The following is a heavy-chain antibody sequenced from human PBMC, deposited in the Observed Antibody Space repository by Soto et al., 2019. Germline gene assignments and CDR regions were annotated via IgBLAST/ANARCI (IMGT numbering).Heavy chain of an antibody. CDR1: GYSFADYC. Sequence: RGEPLKISSNGSGYSFADYCITLVLQKPGKGLEWMGRIDPSDSQTYYSPSFRGHVTISVTKSITTVFLQWSSLRASDTAMYYCARQIYDSDTGPNFQYYFDSWGQGTPVTVSS. CDR2: IDPSDSQT. V-gene: IGHV5-10-1*01. J-gene: IGHJ4*02. CDR3: ARQIYDSDTGPNFQYYFDS. D-gene: IGHD3-22*01.